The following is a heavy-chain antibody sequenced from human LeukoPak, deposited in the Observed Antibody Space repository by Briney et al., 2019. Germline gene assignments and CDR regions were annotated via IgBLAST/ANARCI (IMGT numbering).Heavy chain of an antibody. J-gene: IGHJ3*02. D-gene: IGHD1-26*01. Sequence: KPSETLSLTCTVSGGSISSSNYYWGWIRQPPGKGLEWIGSIYYSGSTYYNPSLKSRVTISVDTSKNQFSLRLSSVTAADTAVYYCARHAGSGTYYAFDIWGQGTMVTVSS. CDR3: ARHAGSGTYYAFDI. CDR1: GGSISSSNYY. V-gene: IGHV4-39*01. CDR2: IYYSGST.